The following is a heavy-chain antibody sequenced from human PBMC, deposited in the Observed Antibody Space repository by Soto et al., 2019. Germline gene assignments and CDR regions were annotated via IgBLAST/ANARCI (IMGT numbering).Heavy chain of an antibody. CDR2: ISYDGSNK. Sequence: GGSLRLSCAASGFTFSSYAMHWVRQAPGKGLEWVAVISYDGSNKYYADSVKGRFTISRDNSKNTLYLQMNSLRAEDTAVYYCAREMGYCSGGSCYPPEYYYYGMDVWGQGTTVTVSS. CDR3: AREMGYCSGGSCYPPEYYYYGMDV. D-gene: IGHD2-15*01. CDR1: GFTFSSYA. J-gene: IGHJ6*02. V-gene: IGHV3-30-3*01.